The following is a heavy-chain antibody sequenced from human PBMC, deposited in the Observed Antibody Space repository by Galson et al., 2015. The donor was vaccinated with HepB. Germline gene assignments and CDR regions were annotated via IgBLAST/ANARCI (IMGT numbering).Heavy chain of an antibody. CDR1: GFTFTNFA. J-gene: IGHJ4*02. Sequence: SLRLSCAASGFTFTNFAMHWVRQAPGKGLEWVGRVRHKARRYTTDYVASVEGRFTISRDDSKNSLYLQMDSLKTEDTAVYYCSRTLPGIDLDYWGQGTLVTVSS. CDR3: SRTLPGIDLDY. V-gene: IGHV3-72*01. D-gene: IGHD3-3*02. CDR2: VRHKARRYTT.